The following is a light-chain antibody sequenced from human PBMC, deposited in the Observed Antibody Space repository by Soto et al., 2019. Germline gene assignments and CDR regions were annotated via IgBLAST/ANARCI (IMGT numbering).Light chain of an antibody. CDR2: DAS. Sequence: DIQMTQSPSTLSASVGDRVTITCRASQSISTWLAWYQQKPGKAPKLLIYDASSLESGVPSRFSGSVSGTEFTLTISSLQPDDFATYYCQQHKSYSTFGQGTKVEIK. J-gene: IGKJ1*01. CDR3: QQHKSYST. CDR1: QSISTW. V-gene: IGKV1-5*01.